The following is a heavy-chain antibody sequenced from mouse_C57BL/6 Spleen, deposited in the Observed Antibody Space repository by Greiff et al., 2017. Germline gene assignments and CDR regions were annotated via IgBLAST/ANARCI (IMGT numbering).Heavy chain of an antibody. CDR2: IDPSDSDT. J-gene: IGHJ3*01. CDR1: GYTFTSYW. V-gene: IGHV1-52*01. CDR3: ARRGSSGYSFAY. D-gene: IGHD3-2*02. Sequence: QVQLKQPGAELVRPGSSVKLSCKASGYTFTSYWMHWVKQRPIQGLEWIGNIDPSDSDTHYNQKFKDKATLTVDKSSSTAYMQLSSLTSEDSAVYYCARRGSSGYSFAYWGQGTLVTVSA.